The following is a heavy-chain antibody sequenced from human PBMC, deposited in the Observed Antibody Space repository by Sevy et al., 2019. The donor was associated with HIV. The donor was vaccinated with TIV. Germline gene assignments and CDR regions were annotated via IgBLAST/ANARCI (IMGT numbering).Heavy chain of an antibody. CDR2: ISYDGSNK. D-gene: IGHD6-13*01. CDR3: ARDFAAAGTYYFDY. Sequence: GGSLRLSCAASGFTFSSYAMHWVRQAPGKGLEWVAVISYDGSNKYYAASVKGRFTISRDNSRNTLYLQMNSLRAEDTAVYYCARDFAAAGTYYFDYWGQGTLVTVSS. CDR1: GFTFSSYA. J-gene: IGHJ4*02. V-gene: IGHV3-30-3*01.